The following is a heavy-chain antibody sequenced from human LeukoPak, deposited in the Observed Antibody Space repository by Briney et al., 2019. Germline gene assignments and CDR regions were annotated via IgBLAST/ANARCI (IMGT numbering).Heavy chain of an antibody. Sequence: PGGSLRLSCAASGFTFSSYSMNWVRQAPGKGLEWVSSISSSSSYIYYADSVKGRFTISRDNAKNSLYLQMNSLRAEDTAVYYCARGEAGYGGYKYWGQGTLVTVSS. CDR1: GFTFSSYS. V-gene: IGHV3-21*01. CDR3: ARGEAGYGGYKY. J-gene: IGHJ4*02. CDR2: ISSSSSYI. D-gene: IGHD5-12*01.